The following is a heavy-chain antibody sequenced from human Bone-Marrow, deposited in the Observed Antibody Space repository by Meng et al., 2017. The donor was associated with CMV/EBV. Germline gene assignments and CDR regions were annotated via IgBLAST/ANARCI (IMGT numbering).Heavy chain of an antibody. V-gene: IGHV1-8*02. Sequence: ASVKVSCKASGYTFTGYYMHWVRQAPGQGLEWMGWMNPNSGNTGYAQKFQGRVTMTRNTSISTAYMELSSLRSEDTAVYYCARDFVPAATNGYYYYGMDVWGQGTTVTVSS. CDR1: GYTFTGYY. CDR2: MNPNSGNT. D-gene: IGHD2-2*01. CDR3: ARDFVPAATNGYYYYGMDV. J-gene: IGHJ6*02.